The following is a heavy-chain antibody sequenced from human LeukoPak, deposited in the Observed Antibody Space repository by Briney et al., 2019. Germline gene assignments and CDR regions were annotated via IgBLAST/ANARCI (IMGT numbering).Heavy chain of an antibody. V-gene: IGHV5-51*01. J-gene: IGHJ4*02. D-gene: IGHD3-10*01. Sequence: GESLKISCKGSGYAFTTYWIGWVRQMPGKGLEWVGIIYPGDSDTRYSPSFQGQVTISADKSISTAYLQWSSLKASDTAMYYCARRLVRGVIDYWGQGTLVTVSS. CDR2: IYPGDSDT. CDR3: ARRLVRGVIDY. CDR1: GYAFTTYW.